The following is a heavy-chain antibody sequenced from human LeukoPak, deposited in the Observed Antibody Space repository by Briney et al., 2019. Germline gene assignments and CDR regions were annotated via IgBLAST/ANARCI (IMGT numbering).Heavy chain of an antibody. D-gene: IGHD6-13*01. CDR2: IKQDGSEK. CDR1: GLTFTNDW. J-gene: IGHJ4*02. V-gene: IGHV3-7*03. Sequence: GGSLRLSCAASGLTFTNDWLGWVRQAPGKGLEWVANIKQDGSEKYYVDSVKGRFTISRDNAKNSLYLQMNSLRAEDTAVYYCAKIVSYSSSWYSPLDYWGQGTLVTVSS. CDR3: AKIVSYSSSWYSPLDY.